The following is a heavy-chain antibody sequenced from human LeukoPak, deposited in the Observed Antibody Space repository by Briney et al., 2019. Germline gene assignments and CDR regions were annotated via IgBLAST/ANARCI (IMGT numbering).Heavy chain of an antibody. V-gene: IGHV3-21*01. CDR2: ISSSSSYI. CDR3: ARVGRYCSSTSCLHYYYMDV. J-gene: IGHJ6*03. D-gene: IGHD2-2*01. CDR1: GFTFSTYA. Sequence: GGTLRLSCATSGFTFSTYAMNWVRQAPGKGLEWVSSISSSSSYIYYADSVKGRFTISRDNAKNSLYLQMNSLRAEDTAVYYCARVGRYCSSTSCLHYYYMDVWGKGTTVTVSS.